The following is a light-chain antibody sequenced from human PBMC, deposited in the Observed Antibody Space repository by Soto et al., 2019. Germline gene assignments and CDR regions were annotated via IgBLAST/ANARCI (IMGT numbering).Light chain of an antibody. CDR2: DTS. Sequence: EEVMTQSPAALSVSTGERATLSCRASHSVSSNLAWYHQKPGQTPRLLIYDTSTRATGVPTRFSGSRSGAEFTLTINSLQSEDFAVYYCQPSNNWPLTFGGGTKVDI. J-gene: IGKJ4*01. CDR3: QPSNNWPLT. CDR1: HSVSSN. V-gene: IGKV3-15*01.